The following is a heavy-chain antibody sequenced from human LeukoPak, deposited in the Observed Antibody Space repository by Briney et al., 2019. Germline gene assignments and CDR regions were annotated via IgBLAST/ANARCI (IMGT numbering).Heavy chain of an antibody. CDR3: ASRVGVRGAYYLDY. V-gene: IGHV3-53*01. CDR2: IYSGGST. J-gene: IGHJ4*02. Sequence: GSLRLSCAASGFTGRRKQLSWVRQASGKGLEWGPVIYSGGSTYYADSVKGRFTISRDNSKNTLYLQMNSLRDEDTAVYYCASRVGVRGAYYLDYWGQGTLVTVSS. D-gene: IGHD3-10*01. CDR1: GFTGRRKQ.